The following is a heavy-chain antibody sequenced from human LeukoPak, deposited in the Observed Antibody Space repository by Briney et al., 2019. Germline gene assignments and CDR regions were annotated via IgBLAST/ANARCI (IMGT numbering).Heavy chain of an antibody. Sequence: GGSLRLSCAASGLTFDDYAMHWVRQAPGNGLEWVSGISWNSGSIGYADSVKGRFTISRDNAKNSLYLQMNSLRAEDTALYYCASSSGWYTDWGQGTLVTVSS. D-gene: IGHD6-19*01. CDR1: GLTFDDYA. CDR2: ISWNSGSI. J-gene: IGHJ4*02. V-gene: IGHV3-9*01. CDR3: ASSSGWYTD.